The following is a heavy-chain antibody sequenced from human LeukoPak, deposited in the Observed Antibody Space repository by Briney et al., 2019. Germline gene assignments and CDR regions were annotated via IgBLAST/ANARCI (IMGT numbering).Heavy chain of an antibody. CDR3: ARGMGGYYYYYMDV. J-gene: IGHJ6*03. V-gene: IGHV3-21*01. D-gene: IGHD3-16*01. Sequence: PGGSLRLSCAASGFTFSSYSMNWVRQAPGKGLEWVSSISSSSSYIYYADSVKGRFTISRDNAKNSLYLQMNSLRAEGTAVYYCARGMGGYYYYYMDVWGKGTTVTVSS. CDR1: GFTFSSYS. CDR2: ISSSSSYI.